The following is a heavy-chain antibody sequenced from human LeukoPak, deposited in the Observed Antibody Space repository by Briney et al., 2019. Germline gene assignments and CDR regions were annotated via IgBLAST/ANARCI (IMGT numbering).Heavy chain of an antibody. J-gene: IGHJ6*02. CDR2: IYGSGDT. Sequence: GGSLRLSCAASGFTVSSNYMSWVRQAPGKGLEWVSIIYGSGDTCYADSVKGRFTISRDNAKNSLYLQMNSLRAEDTAVYYCARDLEQWLETGAYGMDVWGQGTTVTVSS. V-gene: IGHV3-53*01. D-gene: IGHD6-19*01. CDR3: ARDLEQWLETGAYGMDV. CDR1: GFTVSSNY.